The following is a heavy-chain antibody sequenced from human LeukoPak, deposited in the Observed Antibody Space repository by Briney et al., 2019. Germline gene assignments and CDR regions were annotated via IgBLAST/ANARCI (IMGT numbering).Heavy chain of an antibody. J-gene: IGHJ5*02. Sequence: SGESLKISSKGSGYSFTSYWICWGRQMPGKGLEWMGIIYPGDSDTRYSPSFQGQVTISADKSISTAYLQWSSLKASDTAMYYCARLLAGAAAGDNWFDPWGQGTLVTVSS. CDR1: GYSFTSYW. V-gene: IGHV5-51*01. CDR3: ARLLAGAAAGDNWFDP. CDR2: IYPGDSDT. D-gene: IGHD6-13*01.